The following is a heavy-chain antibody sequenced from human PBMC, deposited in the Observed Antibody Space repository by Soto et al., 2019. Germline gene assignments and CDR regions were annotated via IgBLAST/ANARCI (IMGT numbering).Heavy chain of an antibody. CDR3: ARRITMVRGVPLFHDN. CDR1: GYSISSGYY. J-gene: IGHJ4*02. Sequence: SETLSLTCAVSGYSISSGYYWGWIRQPPGKGLEWIGSIYHSGHTYYNPSLKSRVTISVDTSKNQLSLKLCSVTAADTAVYYCARRITMVRGVPLFHDNWGQGTLVTVSS. V-gene: IGHV4-38-2*01. CDR2: IYHSGHT. D-gene: IGHD3-10*01.